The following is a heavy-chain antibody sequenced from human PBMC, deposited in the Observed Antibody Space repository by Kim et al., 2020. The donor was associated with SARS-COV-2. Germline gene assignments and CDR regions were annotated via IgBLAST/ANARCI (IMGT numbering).Heavy chain of an antibody. J-gene: IGHJ6*02. CDR2: ISWNSGSI. V-gene: IGHV3-9*01. Sequence: GGSLRLSCAASGFTFDDYAMHWVRQAPGKGLEWVSGISWNSGSIGYADSVKGRFTISRDNAKNSLYLQMNSLRAEDTALYYCAKGPPGPLYYYGMDVWGQGTTVTVSS. CDR1: GFTFDDYA. CDR3: AKGPPGPLYYYGMDV.